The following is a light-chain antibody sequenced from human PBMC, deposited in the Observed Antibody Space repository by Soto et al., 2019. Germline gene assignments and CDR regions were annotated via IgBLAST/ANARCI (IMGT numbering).Light chain of an antibody. J-gene: IGKJ2*01. Sequence: DIQMTQSPSTLSASVGDRVTITCRASQSINSWLAWYQQKPGKAPKLLIFKASTLQSGVPSRFSGSGSETESSLTISSLQPDDFATSHCQQYKIYPVTFGQGTKLESK. CDR1: QSINSW. V-gene: IGKV1-5*03. CDR2: KAS. CDR3: QQYKIYPVT.